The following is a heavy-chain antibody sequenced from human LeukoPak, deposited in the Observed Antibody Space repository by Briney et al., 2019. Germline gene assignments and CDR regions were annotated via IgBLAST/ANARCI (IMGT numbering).Heavy chain of an antibody. CDR3: ARGKGYSGYAYYYGMDV. Sequence: ASVKVSCKVSGYTLTELSMHWVRQAPGQGLEWMGGIIPIFGTANYAQKFQGRVTITADESTSTAYMELSSLRSEDTAVYYCARGKGYSGYAYYYGMDVWGQGTTVTVSS. V-gene: IGHV1-69*01. J-gene: IGHJ6*02. D-gene: IGHD5-12*01. CDR1: GYTLTELS. CDR2: IIPIFGTA.